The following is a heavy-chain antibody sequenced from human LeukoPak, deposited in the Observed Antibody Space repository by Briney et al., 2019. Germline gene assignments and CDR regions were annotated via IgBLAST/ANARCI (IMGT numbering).Heavy chain of an antibody. Sequence: GGSLRLSCAASGFTFSDYYMSWIRQAPGKGLEWVSYISSSGSTIYYADSVKGRFTISRDNAKNSLYLQMNSLRSEDTAVYYCARGSSGSYWWSRPPNKYYFDYWGQGTLVTVSS. J-gene: IGHJ4*02. D-gene: IGHD1-26*01. CDR1: GFTFSDYY. CDR2: ISSSGSTI. CDR3: ARGSSGSYWWSRPPNKYYFDY. V-gene: IGHV3-11*01.